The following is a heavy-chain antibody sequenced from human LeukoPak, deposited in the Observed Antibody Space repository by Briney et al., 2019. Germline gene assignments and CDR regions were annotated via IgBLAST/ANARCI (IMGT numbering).Heavy chain of an antibody. Sequence: ASVKVSCKVSGDTLTELSMHWVRQAPGKGLEWMGGLDPENGETIYAQKFQGRVTITEDTSTDTAYMELSSLRSEDTAVYYCATDQGRFGDSSFDYWGQGTLVTVSS. J-gene: IGHJ4*02. CDR1: GDTLTELS. V-gene: IGHV1-24*01. CDR3: ATDQGRFGDSSFDY. CDR2: LDPENGET. D-gene: IGHD3-10*01.